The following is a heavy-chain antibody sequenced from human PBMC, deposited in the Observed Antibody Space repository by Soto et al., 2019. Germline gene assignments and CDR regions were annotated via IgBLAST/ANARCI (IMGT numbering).Heavy chain of an antibody. CDR3: ARDHTPRYNWNYFSWFDP. D-gene: IGHD1-7*01. CDR1: GGSFSGFY. CDR2: INHSGTT. J-gene: IGHJ5*02. V-gene: IGHV4-34*01. Sequence: SETLSLTCAVYGGSFSGFYWSWIRQPPGKGLEWIGEINHSGTTNSNPSHKSRVTISVDTSKNQFSLKLSSVTAADTAVYYCARDHTPRYNWNYFSWFDPWGQGTLVTVSS.